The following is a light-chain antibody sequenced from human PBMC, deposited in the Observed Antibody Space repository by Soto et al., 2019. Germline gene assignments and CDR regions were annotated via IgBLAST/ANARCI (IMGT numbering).Light chain of an antibody. V-gene: IGLV2-14*01. CDR2: DVN. J-gene: IGLJ1*01. CDR1: STDVGGYNF. Sequence: QSVLTQSASVSGSPGQSITISCTGTSTDVGGYNFVSWYQQYPGKAPKLMIYDVNNRPSGVSNRFSGSKSGNTASLTISGLQAEDEADYYCSSYTSSSTPYVFGTGTKVTVL. CDR3: SSYTSSSTPYV.